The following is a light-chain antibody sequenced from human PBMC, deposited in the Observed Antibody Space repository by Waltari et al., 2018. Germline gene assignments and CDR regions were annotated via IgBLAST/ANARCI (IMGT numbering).Light chain of an antibody. J-gene: IGKJ2*01. CDR3: QQYGSSPNT. V-gene: IGKV3-20*01. Sequence: EIVLTQSPGTLSLSPGERATLSCRASQSVSSTYLAWYQQKPGQAPRLLSYGASSRAPGIPDRFSGSGSGTDFTLTISRLEPEDFAVYYCQQYGSSPNTFGQGTKLEIK. CDR2: GAS. CDR1: QSVSSTY.